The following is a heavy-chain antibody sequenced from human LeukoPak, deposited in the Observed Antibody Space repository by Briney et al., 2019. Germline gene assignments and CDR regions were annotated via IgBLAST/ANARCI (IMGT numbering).Heavy chain of an antibody. D-gene: IGHD3-10*01. CDR2: ISAYNGNT. CDR1: GYTFTSYG. CDR3: ARVITMVRGVIITPKRFDP. Sequence: GATVKVSCKASGYTFTSYGISWVRQAPGQGLEWMGWISAYNGNTNYAQKLQGRVTMTTDTSTSTAYMELRSLRSDDTAVYYCARVITMVRGVIITPKRFDPWGQGTLVTVSS. V-gene: IGHV1-18*01. J-gene: IGHJ5*02.